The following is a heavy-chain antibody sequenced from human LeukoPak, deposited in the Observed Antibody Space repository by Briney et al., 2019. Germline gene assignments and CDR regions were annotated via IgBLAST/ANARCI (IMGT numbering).Heavy chain of an antibody. CDR2: IYTSGST. V-gene: IGHV4-4*07. CDR1: GGSMSSYY. J-gene: IGHJ4*02. D-gene: IGHD3-10*01. CDR3: ARLYGSGSNYLDY. Sequence: SETLSLTCTVSGGSMSSYYWSWIRQPAGKGLEWIGRIYTSGSTNYNPSLKSRVTISLDTSKSHFSLNLNSVTAADTAIYYCARLYGSGSNYLDYWGQGTLVTVSS.